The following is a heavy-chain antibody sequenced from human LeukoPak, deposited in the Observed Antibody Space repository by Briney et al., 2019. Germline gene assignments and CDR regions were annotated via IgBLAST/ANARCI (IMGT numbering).Heavy chain of an antibody. CDR1: GYTFTGYY. V-gene: IGHV1-2*02. D-gene: IGHD3-16*01. CDR3: ARGLRPGEYYYMDV. Sequence: ASVKVSCKASGYTFTGYYMHWVRQAPGQGLEWMGWINPNSGGTNYAQKFQGRVTMTRDTSISTAYMELSRLRPDDTAVYYCARGLRPGEYYYMDVWGKGTTVTVSS. CDR2: INPNSGGT. J-gene: IGHJ6*03.